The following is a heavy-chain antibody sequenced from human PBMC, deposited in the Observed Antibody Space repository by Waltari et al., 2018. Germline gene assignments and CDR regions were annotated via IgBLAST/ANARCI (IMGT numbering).Heavy chain of an antibody. J-gene: IGHJ3*02. CDR3: ARPTRPYYYDSSGYYPEAFDI. CDR2: MNPNSGNT. Sequence: QVQLVQSGAEVKKPGASVKVSCKASGYTFTSYDINWVRQATGQGLEWMGWMNPNSGNTGYAQKFQGRFTITRNTSISTAYMELSSLRSEDTAVYYCARPTRPYYYDSSGYYPEAFDIWGQGTMVTVSS. V-gene: IGHV1-8*03. D-gene: IGHD3-22*01. CDR1: GYTFTSYD.